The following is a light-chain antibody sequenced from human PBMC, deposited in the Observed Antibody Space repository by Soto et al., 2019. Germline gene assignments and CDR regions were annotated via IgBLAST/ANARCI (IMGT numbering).Light chain of an antibody. J-gene: IGKJ5*01. CDR3: QQYSNLIT. CDR1: QDVSNY. CDR2: DAS. Sequence: DIQMTQSPSSLSASVGDRVTITCQASQDVSNYLNWYQQKLGKAPKLLIYDASNLETGVPSRFSGSGSGTYFRFTISSLQPEDFATYYCQQYSNLITFGQGTRLEI. V-gene: IGKV1-33*01.